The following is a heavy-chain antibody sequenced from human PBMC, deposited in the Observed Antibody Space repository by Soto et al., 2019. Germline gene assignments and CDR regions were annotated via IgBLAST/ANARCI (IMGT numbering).Heavy chain of an antibody. CDR1: GFSFGNYD. CDR3: AKNQGVELVPLATVDWFDP. V-gene: IGHV3-13*05. CDR2: IGAADDP. J-gene: IGHJ5*02. Sequence: GGSLRLSCAASGFSFGNYDLHWVRQATGKGLEWVSAIGAADDPYYIASVKGRFTVSRDNSKSTVYLELNNLSAEDTAVYHCAKNQGVELVPLATVDWFDPWGQGSVVTVSS. D-gene: IGHD1-26*01.